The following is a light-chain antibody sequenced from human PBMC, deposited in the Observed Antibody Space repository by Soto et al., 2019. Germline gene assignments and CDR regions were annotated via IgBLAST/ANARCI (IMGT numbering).Light chain of an antibody. V-gene: IGKV3-15*01. CDR1: QSVSSN. Sequence: EIVMTQSQATLSVSPVERATLSCRASQSVSSNFAWYQQKPGQAPRLLIYDASTRATGIPARFSGSGSGTEFTLTISSLQSEDFAVYYCQQYKKWPRTFGHGTKVDIK. J-gene: IGKJ1*01. CDR3: QQYKKWPRT. CDR2: DAS.